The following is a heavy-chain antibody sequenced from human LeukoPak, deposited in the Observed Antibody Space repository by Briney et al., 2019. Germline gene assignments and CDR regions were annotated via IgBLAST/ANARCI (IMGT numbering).Heavy chain of an antibody. CDR1: GGSISSGSYY. Sequence: PSETLSLTCTVSGGSISSGSYYWSWIRQPAGKGLEWIGRIYTSGSTNYNPSLKSRVTISVDTSKNQFSLKLSSVTAADTAVYYCARDDANTGGSHWGQGTLVTVSS. CDR2: IYTSGST. J-gene: IGHJ4*02. D-gene: IGHD2-8*02. V-gene: IGHV4-61*02. CDR3: ARDDANTGGSH.